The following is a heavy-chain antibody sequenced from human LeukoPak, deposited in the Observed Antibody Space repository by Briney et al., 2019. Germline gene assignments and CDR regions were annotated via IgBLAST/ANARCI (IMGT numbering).Heavy chain of an antibody. CDR2: ISWNSGSI. J-gene: IGHJ4*02. V-gene: IGHV3-9*01. CDR1: GFTFQDYA. Sequence: GRSLRLSCAASGFTFQDYAIHWVRQAPGKGLEWVSGISWNSGSISYADSVRGRFTFSRDNAKNSLFPQMTSLRAEDTALYYCAKGMYSRTYGFPFDFWGQGTLVTVSS. CDR3: AKGMYSRTYGFPFDF. D-gene: IGHD3-10*01.